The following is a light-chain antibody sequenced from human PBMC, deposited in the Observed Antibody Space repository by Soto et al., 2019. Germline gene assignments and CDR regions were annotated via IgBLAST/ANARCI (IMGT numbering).Light chain of an antibody. CDR3: SSFTTSRVYV. J-gene: IGLJ1*01. Sequence: QSALTQPRSVSGSPGQSVTISCTGTSSDVGGYNYVSWYQQYSGKAPKVMIYDVSKRPSGVPDRFSGSKSGNTASLTISGLQAEDEADYYCSSFTTSRVYVFGPGTKVTV. V-gene: IGLV2-11*01. CDR1: SSDVGGYNY. CDR2: DVS.